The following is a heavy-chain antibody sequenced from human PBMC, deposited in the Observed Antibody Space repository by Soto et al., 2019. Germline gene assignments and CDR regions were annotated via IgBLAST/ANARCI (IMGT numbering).Heavy chain of an antibody. D-gene: IGHD1-26*01. Sequence: SETLSLTCTVSGGSISSYYWSWIRQPPGKGLEWIGYIYYSGSTNYNPSLKSRVTISVDTSKNQFSLKLSSVTAADTAVYYCAKRGSNSGSYSPSFRRHHYYFEYWGQGTRVTVSS. J-gene: IGHJ4*02. CDR3: AKRGSNSGSYSPSFRRHHYYFEY. CDR1: GGSISSYY. CDR2: IYYSGST. V-gene: IGHV4-59*01.